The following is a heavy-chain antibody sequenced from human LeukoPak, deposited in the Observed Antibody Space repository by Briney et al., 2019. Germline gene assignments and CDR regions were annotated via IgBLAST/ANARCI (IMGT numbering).Heavy chain of an antibody. CDR3: ARDPTYPRSTLDY. CDR2: IKQDGSEK. V-gene: IGHV3-7*01. J-gene: IGHJ4*02. Sequence: GGSLRLSCAASGFTFSSYWMSWVRQAPGKGLEWVANIKQDGSEKYYVDSVKGRFTISRDNAKNSLYLQMNSLGAEDTAVYYCARDPTYPRSTLDYWGQGTLVTVSS. D-gene: IGHD2-2*01. CDR1: GFTFSSYW.